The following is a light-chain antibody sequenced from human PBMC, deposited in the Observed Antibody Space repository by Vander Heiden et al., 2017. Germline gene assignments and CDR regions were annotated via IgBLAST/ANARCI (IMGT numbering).Light chain of an antibody. CDR2: GNI. CDR1: SSNIGAGYD. Sequence: QSVLTQPPSVSGAPGQRVTISCTGSSSNIGAGYDVHWYQQLPGTAPKLLIYGNINRPSGVPDRFSGSKSGTSASLAITGLQAEDEADYYCQSYDGSLRGYVVFGGGTKLTVL. J-gene: IGLJ2*01. CDR3: QSYDGSLRGYVV. V-gene: IGLV1-40*01.